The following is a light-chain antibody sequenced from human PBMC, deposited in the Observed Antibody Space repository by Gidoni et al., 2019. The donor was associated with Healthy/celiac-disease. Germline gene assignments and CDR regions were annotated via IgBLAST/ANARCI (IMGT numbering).Light chain of an antibody. J-gene: IGKJ3*01. CDR1: QGISSY. V-gene: IGKV1-9*01. Sequence: DIQLTQSPSFLSASVGDRVTITCRASQGISSYLAWYQQKPGKAPKLLIYASSTLQSGVPSRFSGSGSGTELTLTISSLQPEDFATYYCQQLNSYPPTLGPGTKVDIK. CDR2: ASS. CDR3: QQLNSYPPT.